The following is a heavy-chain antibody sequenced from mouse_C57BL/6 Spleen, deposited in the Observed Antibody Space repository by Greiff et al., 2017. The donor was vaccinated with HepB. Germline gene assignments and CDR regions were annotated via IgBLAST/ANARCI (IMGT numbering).Heavy chain of an antibody. CDR2: INPSTGGT. J-gene: IGHJ3*01. Sequence: VQLQQSGSELVKPGASVKISCKASGYSFTGYYMNWVKQSPEKSLEWIGEINPSTGGTTYNQKFKAKATLTVDKSSSTAYMQLKSLTSEDSAVYYCARRGYDGYYGFAYWGQGTLVTVSA. CDR3: ARRGYDGYYGFAY. V-gene: IGHV1-42*01. D-gene: IGHD2-3*01. CDR1: GYSFTGYY.